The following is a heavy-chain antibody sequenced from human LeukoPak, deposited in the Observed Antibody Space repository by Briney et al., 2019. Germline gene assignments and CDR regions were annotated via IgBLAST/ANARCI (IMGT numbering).Heavy chain of an antibody. CDR3: ARSNSGWQGHNNWFDP. Sequence: PSETLSLTCEVSGSSVNSDKYWGCIRQPPGKGLEGLRTIYHTGNTNYNPSLKSPLSISVDTSKNQFSLKITSVTAPTTAFYYLARSNSGWQGHNNWFDPWGQGSLVTVSS. V-gene: IGHV4-38-2*01. CDR1: GSSVNSDKY. J-gene: IGHJ5*02. D-gene: IGHD6-19*01. CDR2: IYHTGNT.